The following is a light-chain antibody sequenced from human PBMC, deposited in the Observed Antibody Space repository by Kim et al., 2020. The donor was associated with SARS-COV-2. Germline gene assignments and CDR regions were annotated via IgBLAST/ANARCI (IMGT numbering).Light chain of an antibody. CDR2: DVT. J-gene: IGLJ1*01. Sequence: QSALTQPASVSGSPGQSISIACTGTSSDVGAYEYVSWFQQHPGKAPKLMIYDVTKRPSGVSIRFSGSKSGNTASLTISGLQAEDEADYYCSSFTRSTTYVFGTGTQLTVL. V-gene: IGLV2-14*01. CDR3: SSFTRSTTYV. CDR1: SSDVGAYEY.